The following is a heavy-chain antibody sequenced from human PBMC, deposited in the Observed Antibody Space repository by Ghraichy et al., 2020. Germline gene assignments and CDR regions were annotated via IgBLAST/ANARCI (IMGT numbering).Heavy chain of an antibody. D-gene: IGHD6-13*01. CDR3: ARDWSSSWYSYFDY. CDR1: GYTFTSYA. J-gene: IGHJ4*02. V-gene: IGHV1-3*01. Sequence: ASVKVSCKASGYTFTSYAMHWVRQAPGQRLEWMGWINAGNGNTKYSQKFQGRVTITRDTSASTAYMELSSLRSEDTAVYYCARDWSSSWYSYFDYWGQGTLVTVSS. CDR2: INAGNGNT.